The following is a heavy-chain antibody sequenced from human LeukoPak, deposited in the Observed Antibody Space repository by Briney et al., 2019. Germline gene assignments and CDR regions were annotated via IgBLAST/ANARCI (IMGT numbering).Heavy chain of an antibody. CDR1: GFPFSSYW. V-gene: IGHV3-7*03. Sequence: GGSLRLSCVASGFPFSSYWMTWVRQAPGKGLEWVANIKQDGSKKSYVDSVKGRFTISRDNSKNTLYLQMNSLRAEDTALYYCTRTRGCSSTSCYADYWGQGTLVTVSS. D-gene: IGHD2-2*01. CDR3: TRTRGCSSTSCYADY. J-gene: IGHJ4*02. CDR2: IKQDGSKK.